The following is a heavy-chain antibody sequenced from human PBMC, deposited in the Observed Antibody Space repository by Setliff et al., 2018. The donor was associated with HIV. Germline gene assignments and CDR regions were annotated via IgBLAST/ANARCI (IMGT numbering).Heavy chain of an antibody. CDR1: GVSVGSGDYY. Sequence: SETLSLTCSVSGVSVGSGDYYWHWIRQHPEKALEWIRYIVHSGDTYYNPSLKSRISMSVDTSKNQFSLELTSLTAADTAVYYCATRPRIAARPFDYWGQGMLVTVSS. CDR2: IVHSGDT. D-gene: IGHD6-6*01. V-gene: IGHV4-31*03. J-gene: IGHJ4*02. CDR3: ATRPRIAARPFDY.